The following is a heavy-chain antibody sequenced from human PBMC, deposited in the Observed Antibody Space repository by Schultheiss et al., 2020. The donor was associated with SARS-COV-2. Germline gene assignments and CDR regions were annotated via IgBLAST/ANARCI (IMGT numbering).Heavy chain of an antibody. CDR2: IYPGDSDT. V-gene: IGHV5-51*01. CDR1: GYSFTSYW. D-gene: IGHD2-15*01. J-gene: IGHJ6*02. CDR3: ARHERYCSGGSCYSNYYYGMDV. Sequence: GESLKISCKGSGYSFTSYWIGWVRQMPGKGLEWMGIIYPGDSDTRYSPSFQGQVTISADKSISTAYLQWSSLKASDTAMYYCARHERYCSGGSCYSNYYYGMDVWGQGTTVTVSS.